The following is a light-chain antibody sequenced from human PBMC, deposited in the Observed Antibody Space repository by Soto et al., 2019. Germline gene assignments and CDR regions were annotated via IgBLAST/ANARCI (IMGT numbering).Light chain of an antibody. J-gene: IGLJ3*02. CDR3: CSSAGTFTWV. CDR2: EGN. V-gene: IGLV2-23*01. CDR1: SSDVGNYKF. Sequence: QSALTQPASVSGSPGQSLTLSCTGSSSDVGNYKFVSWYQQQPDKAPKLMIYEGNKRPSGVSDRFSGSQSGNTASLTISGLQAEDEADYYCCSSAGTFTWVFGGGTKLTVL.